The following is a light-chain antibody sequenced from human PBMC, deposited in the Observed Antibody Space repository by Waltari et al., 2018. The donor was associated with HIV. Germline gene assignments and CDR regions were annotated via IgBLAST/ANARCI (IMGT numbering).Light chain of an antibody. Sequence: IVMTQSPATLSVSPGDRATLSCRASQSVSSHLAWYPQKPGQAPRLLIYGAATRANGIPARFSGSGSGTEFTLTISSLQSEDFAVYYGQQYNNWPPLMYTFGQGTKLEIK. CDR3: QQYNNWPPLMYT. CDR1: QSVSSH. CDR2: GAA. J-gene: IGKJ2*01. V-gene: IGKV3-15*01.